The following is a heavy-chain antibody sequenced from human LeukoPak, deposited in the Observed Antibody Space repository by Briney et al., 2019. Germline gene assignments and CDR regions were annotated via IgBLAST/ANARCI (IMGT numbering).Heavy chain of an antibody. D-gene: IGHD2-8*01. J-gene: IGHJ3*02. CDR2: ISVYNGDT. Sequence: GASVKVSCKASGYTFTSFDISWVRQAPGQGLEWMGWISVYNGDTNYAQKLQDRVTMTTDTSTSTAYMELRSLRSDDTAVYYCARDTSDDIVLMVYAIRPTDAFDIWGQGTMVTVSS. CDR1: GYTFTSFD. CDR3: ARDTSDDIVLMVYAIRPTDAFDI. V-gene: IGHV1-18*01.